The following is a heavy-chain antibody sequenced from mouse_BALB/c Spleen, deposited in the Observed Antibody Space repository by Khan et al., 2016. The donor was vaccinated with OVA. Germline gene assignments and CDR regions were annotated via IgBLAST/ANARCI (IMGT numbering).Heavy chain of an antibody. J-gene: IGHJ3*01. D-gene: IGHD1-1*02. CDR1: GYTFTSYY. CDR3: TRSGYGGFAY. Sequence: VQLKQSGAELVKPGASVRLSCKSSGYTFTSYYLYWVKQRPGQGLEWIGDINPNNGGTNFNEKFKSKATLNVDKSSSTAYMQLSSLTSEDSAVYYCTRSGYGGFAYWGQGTLVTVSA. V-gene: IGHV1S81*02. CDR2: INPNNGGT.